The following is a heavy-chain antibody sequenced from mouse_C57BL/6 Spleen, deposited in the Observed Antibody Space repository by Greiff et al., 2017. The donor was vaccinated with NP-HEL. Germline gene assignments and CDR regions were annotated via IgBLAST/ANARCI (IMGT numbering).Heavy chain of an antibody. J-gene: IGHJ3*01. D-gene: IGHD2-1*01. CDR2: INPYNGGT. V-gene: IGHV1-19*01. Sequence: EVQLQQSGPVLVKPGASVKMSCKASGYTFTDYYMNWVKQSHGKSLEWIGVINPYNGGTSYNQKFKGKATLTVDKSSSTAYMELNSLTSEDSAVYYCARGRDYGNPFAYWGQGTLVTVSA. CDR1: GYTFTDYY. CDR3: ARGRDYGNPFAY.